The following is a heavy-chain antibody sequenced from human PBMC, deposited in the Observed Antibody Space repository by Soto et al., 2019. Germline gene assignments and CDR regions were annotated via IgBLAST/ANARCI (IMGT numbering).Heavy chain of an antibody. Sequence: EVQLVESGGGLVQPGGSLRLSCAASGFTFSSYSMNWVRQAPGKGLEWVSYISSSSSTIYYADSVKGRFTISRDNAKNSLYLQMNSLRDEDTAVYYCASSRVGATTYDPPKDCWGQGTLVTVSS. CDR3: ASSRVGATTYDPPKDC. CDR2: ISSSSSTI. D-gene: IGHD1-26*01. J-gene: IGHJ4*02. V-gene: IGHV3-48*02. CDR1: GFTFSSYS.